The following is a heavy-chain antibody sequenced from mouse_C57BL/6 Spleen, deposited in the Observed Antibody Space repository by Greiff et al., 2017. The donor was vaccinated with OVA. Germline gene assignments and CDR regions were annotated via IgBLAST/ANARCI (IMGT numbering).Heavy chain of an antibody. Sequence: VQLQQSGPELVKPGASVKISCKASGYAFSSSWMNWVKQRPGKGLEWIGRIYPGDGDPNYNGKFKGKATLTADKSSSTAYMQLSSLTSEDSAVYFCARSAMDYWGQGTSVTVSS. CDR3: ARSAMDY. V-gene: IGHV1-82*01. CDR2: IYPGDGDP. J-gene: IGHJ4*01. CDR1: GYAFSSSW.